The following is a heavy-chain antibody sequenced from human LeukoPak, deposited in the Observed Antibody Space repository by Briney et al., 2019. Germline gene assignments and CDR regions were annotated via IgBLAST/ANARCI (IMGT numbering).Heavy chain of an antibody. Sequence: SVKVSCKASGGTFSNYAISWVRQAPGQGLEWMGRIIPMLGIANYAQKFQGRVTITADKSTSTAYMELSSLRSEDTAVYYCARPSAGDSRLDYWGQGTLVTVSS. J-gene: IGHJ4*02. CDR3: ARPSAGDSRLDY. CDR2: IIPMLGIA. D-gene: IGHD3-16*01. CDR1: GGTFSNYA. V-gene: IGHV1-69*04.